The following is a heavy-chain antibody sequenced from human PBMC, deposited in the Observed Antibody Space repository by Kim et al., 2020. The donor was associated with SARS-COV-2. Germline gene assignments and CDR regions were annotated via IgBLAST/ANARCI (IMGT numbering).Heavy chain of an antibody. V-gene: IGHV1-24*01. D-gene: IGHD2-15*01. Sequence: ASVKVSCKVSGYTLTELSMHWVRQAPGKGLEWMGGFDPEDGETIYAQKFQGRVTMTEDTSTDTAYMELSSLRSEDTAVYYCATAPLRYCSGGSCSDWFDPWGQGTLVTVSS. CDR1: GYTLTELS. CDR2: FDPEDGET. J-gene: IGHJ5*02. CDR3: ATAPLRYCSGGSCSDWFDP.